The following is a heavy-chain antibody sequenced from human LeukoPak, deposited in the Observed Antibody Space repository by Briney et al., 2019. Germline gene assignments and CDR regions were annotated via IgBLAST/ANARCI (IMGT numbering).Heavy chain of an antibody. D-gene: IGHD3-16*02. CDR2: INQDGSER. J-gene: IGHJ4*02. CDR1: GFTFSNYW. V-gene: IGHV3-7*01. CDR3: AKNRASLLY. Sequence: PGGSLRLSCAASGFTFSNYWMTWVRQAPEKGLEWVANINQDGSERNYVDSVKGRLTISRGNAKNSVYLQMNSLRAEDTAVYYCAKNRASLLYRGQGTLVTISS.